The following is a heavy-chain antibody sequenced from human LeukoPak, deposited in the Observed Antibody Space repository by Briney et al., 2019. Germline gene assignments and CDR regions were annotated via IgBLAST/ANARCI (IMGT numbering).Heavy chain of an antibody. J-gene: IGHJ4*02. CDR2: ISYDGSNK. CDR3: ATTMVQGVIGLSALDY. V-gene: IGHV3-30*03. CDR1: GFTFSSYG. D-gene: IGHD3-10*01. Sequence: GGSLRLSCAASGFTFSSYGMHLVRQAPGKGLEWVAVISYDGSNKYYADCVKGRFTISRDNSKNTLYLQMNSLRAEDTAVYYCATTMVQGVIGLSALDYWGQGTLVTVSS.